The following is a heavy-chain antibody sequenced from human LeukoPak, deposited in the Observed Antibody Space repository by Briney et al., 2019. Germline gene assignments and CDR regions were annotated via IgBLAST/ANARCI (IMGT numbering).Heavy chain of an antibody. CDR3: AREIEMATPNPPPFDY. D-gene: IGHD5-24*01. J-gene: IGHJ4*02. V-gene: IGHV4-34*01. CDR2: INHSGST. CDR1: GGSFSGYY. Sequence: PSGTLSLTCAVYGGSFSGYYWSWIRQPSGKGLEWIGEINHSGSTNYNPSLKSRVTISVDTSKNQFSLKLSSVTAADTAVYYCAREIEMATPNPPPFDYWGQGTLVTVSS.